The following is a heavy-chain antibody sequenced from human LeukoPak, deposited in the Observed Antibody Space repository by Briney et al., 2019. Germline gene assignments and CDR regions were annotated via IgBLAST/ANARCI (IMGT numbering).Heavy chain of an antibody. Sequence: ASVKVSCKASGGTFSSYAISWVRQAPGQGLEWMGRIIPILGIANYAQKFQGRVTITADKSTSTAYMELSSLRAEDTAVYYCAKDHYCTNGVCSDFREFDYWGQGTLVTVSS. D-gene: IGHD2-8*01. CDR3: AKDHYCTNGVCSDFREFDY. CDR2: IIPILGIA. V-gene: IGHV1-69*04. J-gene: IGHJ4*02. CDR1: GGTFSSYA.